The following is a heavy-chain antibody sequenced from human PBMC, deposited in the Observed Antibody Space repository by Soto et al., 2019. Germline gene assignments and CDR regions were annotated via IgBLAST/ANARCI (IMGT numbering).Heavy chain of an antibody. CDR2: IFHTGNT. CDR1: GGSIRSGGYN. Sequence: TLSLTCAVSGGSIRSGGYNWSWIRQLPGKGLEWIGYIFHTGNTYYNPSLKSRVTISVDTSQNQFSLRLSSVTAADTALYYCARDLGKLITPEQWGQGVLVTVSS. D-gene: IGHD7-27*01. V-gene: IGHV4-31*11. J-gene: IGHJ1*01. CDR3: ARDLGKLITPEQ.